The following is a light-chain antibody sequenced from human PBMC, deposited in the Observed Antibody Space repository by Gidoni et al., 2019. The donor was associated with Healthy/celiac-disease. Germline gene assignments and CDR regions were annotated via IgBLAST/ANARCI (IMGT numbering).Light chain of an antibody. CDR1: QSISSW. V-gene: IGKV1-5*03. Sequence: DIQMTQSPSTLSASVGDRVTITCRASQSISSWLAWYQQKPGKAPKRLIYKASSLESGVPSRFSGSGSGTEFTLTISSLQPDDVATYYCQQYNSYTFGQGTKVEIK. J-gene: IGKJ1*01. CDR3: QQYNSYT. CDR2: KAS.